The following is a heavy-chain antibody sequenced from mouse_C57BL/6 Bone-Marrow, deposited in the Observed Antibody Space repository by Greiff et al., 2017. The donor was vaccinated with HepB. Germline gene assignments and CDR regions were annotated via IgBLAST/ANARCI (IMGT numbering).Heavy chain of an antibody. CDR3: ASQISIFDY. V-gene: IGHV1-81*01. Sequence: QVQLKQSGAELARPGASVKLSCKASGYTFTSYGISWVKQRTGQGLEWIGEIYPRSGNTYYNEKFKGKATLTADKSSSTAYMELRSLTSEDSAVYFCASQISIFDYWGQGTTRTVSS. CDR1: GYTFTSYG. CDR2: IYPRSGNT. J-gene: IGHJ2*01.